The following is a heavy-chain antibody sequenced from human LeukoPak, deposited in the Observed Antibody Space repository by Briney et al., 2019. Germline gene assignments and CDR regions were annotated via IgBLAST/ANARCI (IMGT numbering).Heavy chain of an antibody. CDR1: GGSISSGSYY. CDR2: TYTSGST. CDR3: ARDAQGYYFDY. Sequence: SETLSLTCTVSGGSISSGSYYWSWIRQPAGKGLEWIGRTYTSGSTNYNPSLKSRVTISVDTSKDQFSLKLSSVTAADTAVYYCARDAQGYYFDYWGQGTLVTVSS. V-gene: IGHV4-61*02. J-gene: IGHJ4*02.